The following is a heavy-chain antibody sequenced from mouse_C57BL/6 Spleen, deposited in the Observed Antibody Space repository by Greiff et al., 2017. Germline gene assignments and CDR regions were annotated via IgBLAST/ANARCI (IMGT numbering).Heavy chain of an antibody. V-gene: IGHV1-81*01. CDR3: AYFGSSPTGFDV. CDR2: IYPGSGNT. J-gene: IGHJ1*03. D-gene: IGHD1-1*01. CDR1: GYTFTSYG. Sequence: QVQLQQSGAELARPGASVKLSCKASGYTFTSYGISWVKQRTGQGLEWIGEIYPGSGNTYYNEKFKGKATLTADKSSSTAYMELRSLTSEDSAVYFCAYFGSSPTGFDVWGTGTTVTVSS.